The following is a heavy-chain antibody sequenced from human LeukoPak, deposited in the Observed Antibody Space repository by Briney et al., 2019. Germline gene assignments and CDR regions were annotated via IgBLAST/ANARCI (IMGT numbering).Heavy chain of an antibody. Sequence: PGGTLRLSCAASGFTFSRNGMTWVRQAPGKGLEWVSAISGSGGSTYYADSVKDRFTISRDNAKNSLYLQMNSLRAGDTAVYYCARQAVARPFDLWGQGTMVAVSS. CDR1: GFTFSRNG. CDR3: ARQAVARPFDL. J-gene: IGHJ3*01. CDR2: ISGSGGST. V-gene: IGHV3-23*01.